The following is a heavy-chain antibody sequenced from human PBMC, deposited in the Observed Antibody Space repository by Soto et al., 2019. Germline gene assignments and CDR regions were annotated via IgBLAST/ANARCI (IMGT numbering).Heavy chain of an antibody. D-gene: IGHD6-6*01. J-gene: IGHJ4*02. V-gene: IGHV4-34*01. Sequence: QVQLQQWGAGLLKPSETLSLTCAVYCGSFRGYYWSWIRQPPGKGLEWIGEINHSGSTNYNPSLKSRVTMSVETSKNQFSLKLSSVTAAGTAVYYCARTSKFDCWGQGTRVTVSS. CDR1: CGSFRGYY. CDR3: ARTSKFDC. CDR2: INHSGST.